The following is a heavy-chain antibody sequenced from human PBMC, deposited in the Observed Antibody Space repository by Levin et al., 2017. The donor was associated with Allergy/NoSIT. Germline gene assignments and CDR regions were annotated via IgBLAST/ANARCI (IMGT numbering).Heavy chain of an antibody. CDR1: GGSFSGYY. D-gene: IGHD3-16*02. CDR3: ARSNPNYDYVWGSYRQTRAFDI. Sequence: SETLSLTCAVYGGSFSGYYWSWIRQPPGKGLEWIGEINHSGSTNYNPSLKSRVTISVDTSKNQFSLKLSSVTAADTAVYYCARSNPNYDYVWGSYRQTRAFDIWGQGTMVTVSS. V-gene: IGHV4-34*01. CDR2: INHSGST. J-gene: IGHJ3*02.